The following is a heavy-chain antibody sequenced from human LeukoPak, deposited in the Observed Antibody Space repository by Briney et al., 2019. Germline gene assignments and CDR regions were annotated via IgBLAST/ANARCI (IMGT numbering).Heavy chain of an antibody. J-gene: IGHJ3*02. D-gene: IGHD6-13*01. CDR1: GGSISSSSYY. Sequence: SETLSLTCTVSGGSISSSSYYWGWIRQPPGKGLEWIGSIYYSGSTYYNPSLKSRVTISVDTSKNQFSLKLSSVTAADTAVYYCARETEGAAWGAFDIWGQGTMVTVSS. CDR2: IYYSGST. V-gene: IGHV4-39*07. CDR3: ARETEGAAWGAFDI.